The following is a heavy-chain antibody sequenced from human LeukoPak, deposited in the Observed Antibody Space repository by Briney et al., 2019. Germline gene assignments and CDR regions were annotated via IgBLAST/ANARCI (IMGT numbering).Heavy chain of an antibody. J-gene: IGHJ5*02. Sequence: SQTLSLTCAISGDSVSSNSAAWNWIRQSPSRGLEWLGRTYYRSKWYNDYAVSVRSRITINPDTSKNQFSLQLNSVTPEDTAVYYCARGPYYDILTGWFDPWGQGTLVTVSS. CDR2: TYYRSKWYN. CDR1: GDSVSSNSAA. CDR3: ARGPYYDILTGWFDP. V-gene: IGHV6-1*01. D-gene: IGHD3-9*01.